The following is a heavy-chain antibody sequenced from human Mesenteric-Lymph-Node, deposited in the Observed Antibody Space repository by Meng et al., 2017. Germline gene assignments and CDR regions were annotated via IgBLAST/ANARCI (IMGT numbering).Heavy chain of an antibody. V-gene: IGHV1-46*01. J-gene: IGHJ4*02. CDR1: GYTFTSYY. D-gene: IGHD4-17*01. CDR3: ARSPPVQYGDLIFYFDY. Sequence: ASVKVSCKASGYTFTSYYMHWVRQAPGQGLEWMGIINPSGGSTSYAQKFQGRVTMTRDTSISTAYMELSSLRSEDTAVYYCARSPPVQYGDLIFYFDYWGQGTLVTVSS. CDR2: INPSGGST.